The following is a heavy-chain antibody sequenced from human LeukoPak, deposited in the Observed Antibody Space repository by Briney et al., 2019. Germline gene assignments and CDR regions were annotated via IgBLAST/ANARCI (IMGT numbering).Heavy chain of an antibody. Sequence: PSETLSLTCTVSGGSISSYYWSWIRQPPGKGLEWIGYIYYSGSTSYNPSLKSRVTISVDTSKNQFSLKLSSVTAADTAVYYCARGKYQLRYYFDYWGQGTLVTVSS. V-gene: IGHV4-59*01. D-gene: IGHD2-2*01. CDR3: ARGKYQLRYYFDY. CDR1: GGSISSYY. CDR2: IYYSGST. J-gene: IGHJ4*02.